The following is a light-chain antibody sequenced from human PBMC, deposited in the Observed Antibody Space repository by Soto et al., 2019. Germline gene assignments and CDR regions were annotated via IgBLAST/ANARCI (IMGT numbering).Light chain of an antibody. V-gene: IGKV3-15*01. Sequence: EIVLTQSPGTLALSPGERATLSCRASQSVSSSYLAWYQQQPGQAPRLLIYAASTRATGVPARFSGSGSGTDFTLTITSLQSDDFAVYYCQQYNNWPPITFGQGTKVDIK. J-gene: IGKJ1*01. CDR2: AAS. CDR1: QSVSSSY. CDR3: QQYNNWPPIT.